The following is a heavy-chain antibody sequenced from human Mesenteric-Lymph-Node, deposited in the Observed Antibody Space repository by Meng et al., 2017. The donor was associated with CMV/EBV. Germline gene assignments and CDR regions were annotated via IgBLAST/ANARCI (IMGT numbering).Heavy chain of an antibody. CDR3: ARGAVSGSGFYSYNNNGMDV. D-gene: IGHD5-18*01. CDR2: ISWSGGST. J-gene: IGHJ6*02. CDR1: GFTFDDYG. V-gene: IGHV3-20*04. Sequence: GGSLRLSCLVSGFTFDDYGMSWVRQGPGKGLEWVSSISWSGGSTGYADSVNGRFTISRDNAKNSLYLQMNSLRADDTALYYCARGAVSGSGFYSYNNNGMDVWGPGTAVTVSS.